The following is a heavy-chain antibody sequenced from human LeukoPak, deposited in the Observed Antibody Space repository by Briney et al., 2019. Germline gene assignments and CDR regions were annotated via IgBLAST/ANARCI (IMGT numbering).Heavy chain of an antibody. CDR3: ARGQTVSGAKYYFDF. CDR2: IRSRIYGGAP. D-gene: IGHD3-10*01. CDR1: GFTFRDYG. Sequence: GRSLRLSCLTSGFTFRDYGLGWVRQAPGMGLEWVSFIRSRIYGGAPEYAASVRGRFSVSRDDSESIAYLQMNNLKGEDTAVYYCARGQTVSGAKYYFDFWSPGTLVTVSS. V-gene: IGHV3-49*04. J-gene: IGHJ4*02.